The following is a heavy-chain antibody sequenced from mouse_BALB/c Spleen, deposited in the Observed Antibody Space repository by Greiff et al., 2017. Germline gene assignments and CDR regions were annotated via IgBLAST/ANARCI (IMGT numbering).Heavy chain of an antibody. CDR1: GFTFSSYT. J-gene: IGHJ4*01. CDR2: ISSGGSYT. D-gene: IGHD3-2*01. Sequence: EVQLVESGGGLVKPGGSLKLSCAASGFTFSSYTMSWVRQTPEKRLEWVATISSGGSYTYYPDSVKGRFTISRDNAKNTLYLQMSSLKSEDTAMYYCTRGGTARATLAMDYWGQGTSVTVSS. V-gene: IGHV5-6-4*01. CDR3: TRGGTARATLAMDY.